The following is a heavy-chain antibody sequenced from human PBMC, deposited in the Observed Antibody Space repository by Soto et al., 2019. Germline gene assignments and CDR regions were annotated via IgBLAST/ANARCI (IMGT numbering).Heavy chain of an antibody. CDR2: INHSGST. CDR1: GGSFSGYY. V-gene: IGHV4-34*01. D-gene: IGHD6-13*01. Sequence: LSLTCAVYGGSFSGYYWSWIRQPPGKGLEWIGEINHSGSTNYNPSLKSRVTISVDTSKNQFSLKLSSVTAADTAVYYCARGWIAEAGKRLSWFDPWGQGTLVTVSS. CDR3: ARGWIAEAGKRLSWFDP. J-gene: IGHJ5*02.